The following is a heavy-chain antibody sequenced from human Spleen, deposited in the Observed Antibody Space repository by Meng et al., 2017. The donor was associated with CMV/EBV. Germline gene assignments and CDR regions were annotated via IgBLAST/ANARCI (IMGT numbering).Heavy chain of an antibody. CDR1: GDTFSSFP. Sequence: SCKVSGDTFSSFPITWLRQAPGQGLEWMGRITPIIGVTNHAQKCQGRLTITAERTTSTAYMDLSSLRSEDTAVYYCARGKRNWHFDLWGRGTLVTVSS. V-gene: IGHV1-69*02. CDR2: ITPIIGVT. CDR3: ARGKRNWHFDL. J-gene: IGHJ2*01.